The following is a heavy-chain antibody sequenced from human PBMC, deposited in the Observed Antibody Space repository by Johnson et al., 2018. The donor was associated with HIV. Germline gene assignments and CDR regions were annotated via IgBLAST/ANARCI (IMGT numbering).Heavy chain of an antibody. CDR2: ISYDGSDI. V-gene: IGHV3-30*04. Sequence: QVQLLESGGGVVQPGRSLRLSCAASGFTFSTYAMHWVRQAPGKGLEWVAVISYDGSDIYHADSVKGRFNISRDNSKTTLYLQMNSLRAEDTALYYCARVQGDRGAYDAFAIWDQGTMVTVSS. CDR1: GFTFSTYA. CDR3: ARVQGDRGAYDAFAI. D-gene: IGHD3-10*01. J-gene: IGHJ3*02.